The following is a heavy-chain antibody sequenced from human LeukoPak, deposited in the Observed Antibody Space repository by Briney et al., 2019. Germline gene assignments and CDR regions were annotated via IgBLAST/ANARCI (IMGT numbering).Heavy chain of an antibody. CDR2: ISGSGGST. V-gene: IGHV3-23*01. Sequence: GGSLRPSCAASGFTFSSYAMSWVRQAPGKGLEWVSAISGSGGSTYYADSVKGRFTISRDNSKNTLYLQMNSLRAEDTAVYYCAKVRSLWGYCSSTSCYVDFDYWGQGTLVTVSS. CDR1: GFTFSSYA. CDR3: AKVRSLWGYCSSTSCYVDFDY. D-gene: IGHD2-2*01. J-gene: IGHJ4*02.